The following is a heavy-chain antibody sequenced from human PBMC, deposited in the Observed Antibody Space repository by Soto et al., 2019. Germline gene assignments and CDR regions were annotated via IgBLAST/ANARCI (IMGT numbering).Heavy chain of an antibody. J-gene: IGHJ4*02. V-gene: IGHV1-18*01. CDR2: ISAYNGNT. Sequence: QVQLVQSGAEVKKPGASVKVSCKASGYTFTSYGISWVRQAPGQGLEWMGWISAYNGNTKYAQKLQGRVTMTTDTAASTAYMEVRSLRSDDTDVDYCARVRAGGLVDYWGQGTLVTVSS. CDR3: ARVRAGGLVDY. CDR1: GYTFTSYG. D-gene: IGHD6-19*01.